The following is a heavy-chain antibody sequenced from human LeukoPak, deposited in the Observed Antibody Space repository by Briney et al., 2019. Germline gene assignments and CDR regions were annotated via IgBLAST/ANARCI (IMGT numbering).Heavy chain of an antibody. Sequence: GGSLRLSCAASGFTFDDYAMHWVRQAPGKGLEWVSGISWNSGNIGYADSVKGRFTISRDNAKNSLYLQMNSLRAEGTALYYCAKKGDGYNYDYWGQGTLVTVSS. CDR2: ISWNSGNI. V-gene: IGHV3-9*01. J-gene: IGHJ4*02. CDR3: AKKGDGYNYDY. D-gene: IGHD5-24*01. CDR1: GFTFDDYA.